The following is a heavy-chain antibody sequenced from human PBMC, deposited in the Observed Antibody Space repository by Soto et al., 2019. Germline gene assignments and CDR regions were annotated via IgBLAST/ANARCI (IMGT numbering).Heavy chain of an antibody. V-gene: IGHV1-46*01. CDR1: GYTFTSYY. J-gene: IGHJ4*02. D-gene: IGHD3-3*01. CDR2: INPSGGST. Sequence: ASVKVSCKASGYTFTSYYMHWVRQAPGQGLEWMGIINPSGGSTSYAQKFQGRVTMTRDTSTSTVYIELSSLRSEDTAVYYCARARALRFWEWVLPYDYWGQGTLVTVSS. CDR3: ARARALRFWEWVLPYDY.